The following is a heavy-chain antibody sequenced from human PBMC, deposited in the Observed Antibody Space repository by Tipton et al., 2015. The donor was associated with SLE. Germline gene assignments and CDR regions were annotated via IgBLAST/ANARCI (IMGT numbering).Heavy chain of an antibody. J-gene: IGHJ4*02. D-gene: IGHD5-18*01. CDR2: IYTSGST. CDR3: ARVYSYGSLYYFDN. Sequence: TLSLTCTVSGGSISSGSYYWSWIRQPAGKGLEWIGRIYTSGSTNYNPSLKSRVTISVDTSKNQFSLKLSSVTAADTAVYYCARVYSYGSLYYFDNWGQGTLVTVSS. CDR1: GGSISSGSYY. V-gene: IGHV4-61*02.